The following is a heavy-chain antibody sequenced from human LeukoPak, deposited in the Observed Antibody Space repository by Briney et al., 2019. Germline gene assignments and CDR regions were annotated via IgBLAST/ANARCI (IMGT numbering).Heavy chain of an antibody. Sequence: PGGSLRLSCAASGFTVSSNYMSWVRQAPGKGLEWVSVIYSGGSTYYADSVKGRFTISRDNSKNTLYLQMNSLRAEDTAVYYCAKSQYYGDWYFDLWGRGTLVIVSS. CDR1: GFTVSSNY. CDR3: AKSQYYGDWYFDL. J-gene: IGHJ2*01. D-gene: IGHD3-10*01. V-gene: IGHV3-53*01. CDR2: IYSGGST.